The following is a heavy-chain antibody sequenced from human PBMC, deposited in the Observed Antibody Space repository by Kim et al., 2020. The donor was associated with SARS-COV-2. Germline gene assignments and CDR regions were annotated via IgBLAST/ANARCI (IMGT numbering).Heavy chain of an antibody. Sequence: KFQGRVTMTADESTSTAYMELSSLRSEDTAVYYCARDPHDYSNPFPLRYWGQGTLVTVSS. CDR3: ARDPHDYSNPFPLRY. V-gene: IGHV1-69*01. J-gene: IGHJ4*02. D-gene: IGHD4-4*01.